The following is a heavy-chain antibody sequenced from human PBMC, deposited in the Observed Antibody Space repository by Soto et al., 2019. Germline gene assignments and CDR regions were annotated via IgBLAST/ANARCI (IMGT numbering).Heavy chain of an antibody. J-gene: IGHJ4*02. Sequence: EVQLLESGGGLVQPGGSLRLSCAASGFTFSSYGMTWVRQAPGKGLEWVSFSSATGAGTYYADSVKGRFTISRDNSKNTLYLQMTSLGADDTAVYYWAKDRRAGGNYGFYSDFWGQGALVIVSS. CDR3: AKDRRAGGNYGFYSDF. V-gene: IGHV3-23*01. D-gene: IGHD1-7*01. CDR1: GFTFSSYG. CDR2: SSATGAGT.